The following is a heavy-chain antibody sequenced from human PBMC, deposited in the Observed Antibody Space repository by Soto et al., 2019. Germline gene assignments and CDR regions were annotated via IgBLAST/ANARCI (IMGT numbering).Heavy chain of an antibody. D-gene: IGHD3-22*01. CDR2: IIPIFGTA. CDR1: GGTFSSYA. CDR3: ATLQTSSGYYLGFDY. V-gene: IGHV1-69*06. J-gene: IGHJ4*02. Sequence: SVKVSCKASGGTFSSYAISWVRQAPGQGLEWMGGIIPIFGTANYAQKFQGRVTITADKSTCTAYMELSSLRSEDTAVYYCATLQTSSGYYLGFDYWGQGTMVTVSS.